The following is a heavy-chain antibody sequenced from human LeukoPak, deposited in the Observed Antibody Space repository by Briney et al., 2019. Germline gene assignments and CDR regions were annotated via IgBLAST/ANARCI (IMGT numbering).Heavy chain of an antibody. Sequence: GGSLRLSCAASGFTFSSYSMNWVRQAPGKGLEWVSSISSSSSYIYYADSVKGRFTISRDNAKNSLYLQMNSLRAEDTAVHYCARTCSSTSCYFGGYYGMDVWGQGTTVTVSS. CDR1: GFTFSSYS. V-gene: IGHV3-21*01. CDR3: ARTCSSTSCYFGGYYGMDV. J-gene: IGHJ6*02. D-gene: IGHD2-2*01. CDR2: ISSSSSYI.